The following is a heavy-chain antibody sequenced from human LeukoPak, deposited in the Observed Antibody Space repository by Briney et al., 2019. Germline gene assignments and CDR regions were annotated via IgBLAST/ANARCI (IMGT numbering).Heavy chain of an antibody. CDR2: LKEDVSAR. V-gene: IGHV3-7*01. CDR3: ARGPTYGSRSDFLES. J-gene: IGHJ4*02. D-gene: IGHD3-10*01. CDR1: GFSISSHW. Sequence: GGSLRLSCVASGFSISSHWMSWVRQAPGKGLEWVASLKEDVSARNLVDSVKGRFTISADNAKNSLYLQMNSLRVEDTAVYYCARGPTYGSRSDFLESWGLGTLVTVSS.